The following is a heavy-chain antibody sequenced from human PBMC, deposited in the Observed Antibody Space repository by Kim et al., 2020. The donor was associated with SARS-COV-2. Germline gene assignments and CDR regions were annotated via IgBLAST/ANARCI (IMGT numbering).Heavy chain of an antibody. D-gene: IGHD2-2*01. V-gene: IGHV4-39*01. CDR2: IYYSGAT. Sequence: IYYSGATYYNPSLESRVTISVDTSRNQFSLSLGSVTAADTAVYYCARLPRETPGYCTATSCLRWWFDPWGQGALVAVSS. CDR3: ARLPRETPGYCTATSCLRWWFDP. J-gene: IGHJ5*02.